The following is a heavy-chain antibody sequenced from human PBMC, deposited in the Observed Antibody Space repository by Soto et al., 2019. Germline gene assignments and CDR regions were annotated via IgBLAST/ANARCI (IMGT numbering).Heavy chain of an antibody. J-gene: IGHJ4*02. CDR2: ISSSSGTI. D-gene: IGHD2-15*01. V-gene: IGHV3-48*01. Sequence: EVQLVESGGDLVQPGESLRVSCAASGFTFSNYDMNWVRQAPGKGLEWVSYISSSSGTIYYADSVKGRFTTSRDNAKNSLHLQMNSLRAEDTAVYYSARGPTCIEGYCSSGSWHDYWGQGTLVTVSS. CDR1: GFTFSNYD. CDR3: ARGPTCIEGYCSSGSWHDY.